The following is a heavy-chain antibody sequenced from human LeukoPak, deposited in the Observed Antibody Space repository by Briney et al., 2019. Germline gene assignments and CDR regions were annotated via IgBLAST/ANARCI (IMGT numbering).Heavy chain of an antibody. V-gene: IGHV3-9*01. J-gene: IGHJ3*01. CDR1: GFTFDDYA. Sequence: GGSLRLSCAVSGFTFDDYALHWVRLLPVKGLEWVSSITWNSDRLRYADSVKGRFTIPRDNTKNSLYLEMESLTIEDTALYYCARVKTTTWGAFDYWGPGTMVTVSS. CDR3: ARVKTTTWGAFDY. D-gene: IGHD1-14*01. CDR2: ITWNSDRL.